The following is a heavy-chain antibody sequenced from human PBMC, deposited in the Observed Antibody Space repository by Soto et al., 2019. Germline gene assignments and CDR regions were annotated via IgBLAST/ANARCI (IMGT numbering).Heavy chain of an antibody. D-gene: IGHD2-15*01. CDR2: IWYDGSNK. Sequence: SLRLSCAASGFTFSSYGMHWVRQAPGKGLEWVAVIWYDGSNKYYADSVKGRFTISRDNSKNTLYLQMNSLRAEDTAVYYCARDRTVVKSGMDVWGQGTTVTVSS. CDR3: ARDRTVVKSGMDV. CDR1: GFTFSSYG. V-gene: IGHV3-33*01. J-gene: IGHJ6*02.